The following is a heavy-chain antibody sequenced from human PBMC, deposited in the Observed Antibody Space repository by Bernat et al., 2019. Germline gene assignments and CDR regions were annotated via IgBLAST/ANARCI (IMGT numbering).Heavy chain of an antibody. CDR1: GYTFTSYY. D-gene: IGHD2-15*01. J-gene: IGHJ5*02. V-gene: IGHV1-46*01. Sequence: QVQLVQSGAEVKKPGASVKVSCKASGYTFTSYYMHWVRQAPGQGLEWMGIINPSGGSTSYAQKFQGRVTMTRDTSTSTVYMELSSLRSEDTAVYYCARAGGRGCSGGSCRNCFDPWGQGTLVTVSS. CDR3: ARAGGRGCSGGSCRNCFDP. CDR2: INPSGGST.